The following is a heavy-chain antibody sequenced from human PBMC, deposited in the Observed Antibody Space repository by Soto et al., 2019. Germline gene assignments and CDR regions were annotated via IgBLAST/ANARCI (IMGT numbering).Heavy chain of an antibody. CDR2: IYYSGST. CDR3: ARGNAPGIAAAGSSDYYYYYYGMDV. D-gene: IGHD6-13*01. Sequence: PSEPLSLGRTISGASSRRGGHYWSWMRQHLGKRLRLLGYIYYSGSTYYNPSLKSRVTISVDTSKNQFSLKLSSVTATDTAVYYCARGNAPGIAAAGSSDYYYYYYGMDVWGQGTTVTVSS. V-gene: IGHV4-31*03. J-gene: IGHJ6*02. CDR1: GASSRRGGHY.